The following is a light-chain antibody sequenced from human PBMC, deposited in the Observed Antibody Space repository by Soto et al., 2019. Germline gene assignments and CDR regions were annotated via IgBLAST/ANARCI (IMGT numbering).Light chain of an antibody. Sequence: DIQMTQSPSSVSASVGDRVTITCRASQAISSWLAWYQQQPGKAPKLLIYAASSLQSGVPSRFSGSGSGTDFTLTINSLQPEDFATYYCQQANNFPITFGQGTRLEIK. CDR1: QAISSW. CDR2: AAS. V-gene: IGKV1D-12*01. CDR3: QQANNFPIT. J-gene: IGKJ5*01.